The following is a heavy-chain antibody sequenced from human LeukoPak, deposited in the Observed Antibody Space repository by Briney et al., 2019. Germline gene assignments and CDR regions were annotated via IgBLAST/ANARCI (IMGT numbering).Heavy chain of an antibody. CDR3: AKDRCSNGIGCYFYYIDV. V-gene: IGHV3-7*01. CDR2: IKQDGSEK. D-gene: IGHD2-8*01. CDR1: GFTFSSSW. J-gene: IGHJ6*03. Sequence: GGSLRLSCAASGFTFSSSWMSWVRQAPGKGLEWVANIKQDGSEKYYVASVKGRFTISRDSSKNILYLQMNSLRAEDTAVYYCAKDRCSNGIGCYFYYIDVWGKGTTVTISS.